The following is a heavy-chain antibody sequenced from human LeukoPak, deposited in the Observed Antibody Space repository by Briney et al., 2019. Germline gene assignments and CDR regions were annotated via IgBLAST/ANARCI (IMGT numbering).Heavy chain of an antibody. CDR3: ARVNTIFGVDIVSLGAEFEF. V-gene: IGHV3-30*03. Sequence: GGSLRLSCGASGFTFSTYAMHWVREAPGKGLGCVSVISYDGTTKDYADSVKGRFTISRDNSNGTLYLQWTSLRPEDTALYYCARVNTIFGVDIVSLGAEFEFWGQGTLVTVSS. D-gene: IGHD3-3*02. J-gene: IGHJ4*02. CDR2: ISYDGTTK. CDR1: GFTFSTYA.